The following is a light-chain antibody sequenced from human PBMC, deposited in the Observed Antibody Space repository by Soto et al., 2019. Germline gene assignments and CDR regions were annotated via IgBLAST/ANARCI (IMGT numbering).Light chain of an antibody. Sequence: DIQMTQSPSSLSASIGDSVTITCRASQSIRSYLNWYQQKPGKAPKLLIYTASSLQSGVPSRFSGTGSGTEFTLTISSLQHEDFASYYCQQTYSPPYTFGQGTKLEIK. CDR2: TAS. J-gene: IGKJ2*01. CDR1: QSIRSY. CDR3: QQTYSPPYT. V-gene: IGKV1-39*01.